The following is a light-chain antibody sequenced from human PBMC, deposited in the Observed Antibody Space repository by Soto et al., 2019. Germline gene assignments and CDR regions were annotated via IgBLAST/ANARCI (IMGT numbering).Light chain of an antibody. CDR3: HEYNTSPWT. CDR1: QSVSSN. J-gene: IGKJ1*01. Sequence: EIVRTQSPATLSLSPGERATLSCRASQSVSSNLAWYQQKPGQAPRLLIYGASTRATGIPTRFSGSGSGTEFTLTISSLQSEDFAVYYCHEYNTSPWTIGQGTKVDIK. CDR2: GAS. V-gene: IGKV3-15*01.